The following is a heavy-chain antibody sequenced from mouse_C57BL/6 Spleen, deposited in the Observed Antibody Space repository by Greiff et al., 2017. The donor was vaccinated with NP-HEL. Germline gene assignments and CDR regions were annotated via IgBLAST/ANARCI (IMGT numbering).Heavy chain of an antibody. Sequence: QVHVKQSGAELVKPGASVKISCKASGYAFSSYWMNWVKQRPGKGLEWIGQIYPGDGDTNYNGKFKGKATLTADKSSSTAYMQLSSLTSEDSAVYFCARDRYFAMDYWGQGTSVTVSS. V-gene: IGHV1-80*01. CDR3: ARDRYFAMDY. D-gene: IGHD1-1*01. CDR2: IYPGDGDT. J-gene: IGHJ4*01. CDR1: GYAFSSYW.